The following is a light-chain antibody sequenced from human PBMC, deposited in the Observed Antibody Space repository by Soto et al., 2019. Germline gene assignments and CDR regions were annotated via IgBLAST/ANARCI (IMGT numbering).Light chain of an antibody. CDR1: QSISSW. Sequence: DIQMTQSPSTLSASVGDRVTITCRASQSISSWLAWYQQKPGKAPELLIYAASSLEAGVPSRFSGSGSGREFTLTVSRLQPDDFATYYCLQYNSNSRTFGQGTKVDI. CDR3: LQYNSNSRT. CDR2: AAS. V-gene: IGKV1-5*01. J-gene: IGKJ1*01.